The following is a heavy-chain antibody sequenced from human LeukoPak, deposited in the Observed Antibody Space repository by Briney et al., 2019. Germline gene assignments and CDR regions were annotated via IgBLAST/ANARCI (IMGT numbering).Heavy chain of an antibody. D-gene: IGHD1-26*01. V-gene: IGHV1-2*04. J-gene: IGHJ5*02. Sequence: GASVKVSCKASGYTFTGYYMHWVRQAPGQGLEWMGWINPNSGGTNYAQKFQGWVTMTRDTSISTAYMELSRLRSDDTAVYYCARDRSIVGAFNWFDPWGQGTLVTVSS. CDR2: INPNSGGT. CDR1: GYTFTGYY. CDR3: ARDRSIVGAFNWFDP.